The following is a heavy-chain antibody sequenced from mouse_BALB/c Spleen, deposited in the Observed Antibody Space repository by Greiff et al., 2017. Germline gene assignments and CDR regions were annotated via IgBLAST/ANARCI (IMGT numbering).Heavy chain of an antibody. V-gene: IGHV2-9*02. CDR1: GFSLTSYG. Sequence: VQLKESGPGLVAPSQSLSITCTVSGFSLTSYGVHWVRQPPGKGLEWLGVIWAGGSTNYNSALMSRLSISKDNSKSQVFLKMNSLQTDDTAMYYCARGTARATHYAMDYWGQGTSVTVSS. CDR3: ARGTARATHYAMDY. D-gene: IGHD3-1*01. CDR2: IWAGGST. J-gene: IGHJ4*01.